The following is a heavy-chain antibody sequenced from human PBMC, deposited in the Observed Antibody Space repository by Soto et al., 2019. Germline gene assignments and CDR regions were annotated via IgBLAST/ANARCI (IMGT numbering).Heavy chain of an antibody. CDR1: GALIDGFY. D-gene: IGHD2-15*01. V-gene: IGHV4-59*01. CDR2: VRYSGTT. J-gene: IGHJ4*02. Sequence: PSEPSLTCTVSGALIDGFYWTWMRQAPGKGLEWIGCVRYSGTTIYNPSLKSRVTISVDTADNQFSLNLMSVTTADTAVYYCARGCEFFDFWGQGTLVTVSS. CDR3: ARGCEFFDF.